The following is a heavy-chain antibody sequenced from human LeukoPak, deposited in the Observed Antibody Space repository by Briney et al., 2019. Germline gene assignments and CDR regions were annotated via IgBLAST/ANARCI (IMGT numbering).Heavy chain of an antibody. D-gene: IGHD4-17*01. CDR1: GGSISTYY. J-gene: IGHJ3*02. CDR3: APVPNTVLDI. Sequence: PSETLSLTCTVSGGSISTYYWSWVRQPPGKGLEWIGYVYYIGTTNYNPSLKSRGTISVETSKNQFSLKLSSVTAADTALYYGAPVPNTVLDIWGQGTIVTVSS. V-gene: IGHV4-59*01. CDR2: VYYIGTT.